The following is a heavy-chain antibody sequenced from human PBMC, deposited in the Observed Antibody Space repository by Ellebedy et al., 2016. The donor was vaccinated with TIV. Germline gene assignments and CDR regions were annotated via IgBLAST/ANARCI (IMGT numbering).Heavy chain of an antibody. CDR2: IKQDGRET. D-gene: IGHD1-26*01. CDR1: GFTFTRFW. CDR3: ARGLRGARVVAV. Sequence: GESLKIPCAASGFTFTRFWMTWVRQAPGKGLEWVANIKQDGRETYYVDSVTGRFTISRDNAKNSLYLQMNSLRVEDTAVYYCARGLRGARVVAVWGQGTLVTVSS. J-gene: IGHJ4*02. V-gene: IGHV3-7*01.